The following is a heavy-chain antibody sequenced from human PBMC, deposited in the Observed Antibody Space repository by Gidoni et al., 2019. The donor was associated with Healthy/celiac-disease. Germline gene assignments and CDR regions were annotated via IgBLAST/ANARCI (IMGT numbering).Heavy chain of an antibody. CDR3: AREWGSGLGYYGMDV. D-gene: IGHD6-19*01. Sequence: QVQLQESGPGLVKPSQTLSLTCTVSGGPLSSGDYYWRWIRQPPGKGLEWIGYIYYSGSTYYNPSLKSRGTISVDTSKNQFSLKLSSVTAADTAVYYCAREWGSGLGYYGMDVWGQGTTVTVSS. J-gene: IGHJ6*02. CDR1: GGPLSSGDYY. CDR2: IYYSGST. V-gene: IGHV4-30-4*01.